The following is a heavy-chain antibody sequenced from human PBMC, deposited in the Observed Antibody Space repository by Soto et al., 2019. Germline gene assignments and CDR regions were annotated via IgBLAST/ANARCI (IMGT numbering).Heavy chain of an antibody. V-gene: IGHV1-2*02. CDR1: GYTFTGYY. CDR3: ARDPPDWFVSSGGYYGMDV. CDR2: INPNSGGT. J-gene: IGHJ6*02. Sequence: GASVKVSCKASGYTFTGYYMHWVRQAPGQGLEWMGWINPNSGGTNYAQKFQGRVTMTRDTSISTAYMELSRLRSDDTAVYYCARDPPDWFVSSGGYYGMDVWGQGTTVTVSS. D-gene: IGHD3-9*01.